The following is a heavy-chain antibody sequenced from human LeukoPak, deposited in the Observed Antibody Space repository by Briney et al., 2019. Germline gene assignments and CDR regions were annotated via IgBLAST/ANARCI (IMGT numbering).Heavy chain of an antibody. Sequence: GGSLRLSCSASGFTFSSYAMHWVRQAPGKGLEYVSGISINGGSTDYADSVKGRFTISRDNSKDTVYLQMSSLRAEDTAVYYCVKESRVVRGVIMDAFDMWGQGTMVTVSS. CDR3: VKESRVVRGVIMDAFDM. J-gene: IGHJ3*02. CDR2: ISINGGST. CDR1: GFTFSSYA. V-gene: IGHV3-64D*06. D-gene: IGHD3-10*01.